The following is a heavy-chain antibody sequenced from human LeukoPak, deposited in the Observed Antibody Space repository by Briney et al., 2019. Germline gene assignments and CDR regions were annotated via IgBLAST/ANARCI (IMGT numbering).Heavy chain of an antibody. CDR3: ARVGIVGATNDFDY. CDR2: ISAYNGNT. Sequence: ASVTVSFKGSGYTFTIYGISWVRQAQGQGGEGMGWISAYNGNTNYAQKLQGRVTMTTDTSTSTASMELRSLRSDDTAVYYCARVGIVGATNDFDYWGQGTLVTVSS. J-gene: IGHJ4*02. D-gene: IGHD1-26*01. CDR1: GYTFTIYG. V-gene: IGHV1-18*01.